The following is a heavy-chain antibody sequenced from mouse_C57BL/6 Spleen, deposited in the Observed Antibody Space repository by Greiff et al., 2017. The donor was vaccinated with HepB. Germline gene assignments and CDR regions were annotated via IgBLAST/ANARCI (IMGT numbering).Heavy chain of an antibody. J-gene: IGHJ2*01. V-gene: IGHV1-50*01. D-gene: IGHD2-1*01. CDR3: AREGDGNYNY. CDR2: IDPSDSYT. CDR1: GYTFTSYW. Sequence: VQLQQSGAELVKPGASVKLSCKASGYTFTSYWMQWVKQRPGQGLEWIGEIDPSDSYTNYNQKFKGKATLTVDTSSSTAYMQLSSLTSEDSAVYYCAREGDGNYNYWGQGTTLTVSS.